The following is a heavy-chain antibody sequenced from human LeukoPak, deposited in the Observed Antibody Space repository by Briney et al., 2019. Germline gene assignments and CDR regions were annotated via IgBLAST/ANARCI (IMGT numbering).Heavy chain of an antibody. Sequence: SSETLSLTCAVYGGSFSGYYWSWIRQPPGKGLEWIGEINHSGSTNYNPSLKSRVTISVDTSKNQFSLKLSSVTAADTAVYYCAREEDYYASSGYYSNLWGQGTLVTVSS. CDR2: INHSGST. D-gene: IGHD3-22*01. CDR1: GGSFSGYY. J-gene: IGHJ5*02. V-gene: IGHV4-34*01. CDR3: AREEDYYASSGYYSNL.